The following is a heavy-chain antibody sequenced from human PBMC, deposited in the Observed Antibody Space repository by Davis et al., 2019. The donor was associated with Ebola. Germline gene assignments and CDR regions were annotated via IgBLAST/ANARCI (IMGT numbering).Heavy chain of an antibody. Sequence: GESLKISCAASGFTFSSYAMHWVRQAPGKGLEWVAVISYDGSNKYYADSVKGRFTISRDNSKNTLYLQMNSLRAEDTAVYYCARELYGDYGGDYWGQGTLVTVSS. CDR2: ISYDGSNK. J-gene: IGHJ4*02. D-gene: IGHD4-17*01. CDR3: ARELYGDYGGDY. V-gene: IGHV3-30-3*01. CDR1: GFTFSSYA.